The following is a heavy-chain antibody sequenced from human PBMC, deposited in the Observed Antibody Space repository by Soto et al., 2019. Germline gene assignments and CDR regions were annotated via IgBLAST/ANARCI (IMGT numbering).Heavy chain of an antibody. V-gene: IGHV4-4*02. CDR1: GDAISSSKS. Sequence: SDTLSLSCGVSGDAISSSKSWTCVRQTPGNGLDWIGKIDHNGVANYNPSLEGRVTISKDISKNQISMKVTSVTAADSAVYYCARMNRDYYYYGMDVWGQGATVTV. CDR3: ARMNRDYYYYGMDV. CDR2: IDHNGVA. J-gene: IGHJ6*02.